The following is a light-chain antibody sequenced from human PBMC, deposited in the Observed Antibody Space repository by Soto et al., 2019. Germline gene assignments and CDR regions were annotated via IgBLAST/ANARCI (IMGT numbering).Light chain of an antibody. CDR1: QSVSSN. Sequence: IVMTQSPATLSVSPGERATLSCRASQSVSSNLAWYQQKPGQATRLLIYDASTRATGIPARFSGSGSGTEFALTISSLQSEDFAVYYCQQYNSWLTFGGGTKVEIK. CDR3: QQYNSWLT. J-gene: IGKJ4*01. CDR2: DAS. V-gene: IGKV3-15*01.